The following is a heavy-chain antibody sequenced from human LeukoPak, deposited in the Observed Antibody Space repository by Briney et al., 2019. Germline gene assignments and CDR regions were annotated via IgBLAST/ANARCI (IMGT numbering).Heavy chain of an antibody. CDR3: ARGPRAARNYFDY. V-gene: IGHV1-69*05. Sequence: GASVKLSCKASGATFSSYAISWVRQAPGQGLEWMGGIIPIFGTANYAQKFQGRVTITTDESTSTAYMELSSLRSEDTAVYYCARGPRAARNYFDYWGQGTLVTVSS. CDR1: GATFSSYA. D-gene: IGHD6-6*01. CDR2: IIPIFGTA. J-gene: IGHJ4*02.